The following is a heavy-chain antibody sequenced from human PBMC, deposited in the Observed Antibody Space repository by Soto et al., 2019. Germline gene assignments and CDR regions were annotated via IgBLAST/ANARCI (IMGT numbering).Heavy chain of an antibody. CDR2: MNPNSGNT. CDR3: ARSRSNKITMVRGYYYYYGMDV. V-gene: IGHV1-8*01. J-gene: IGHJ6*02. Sequence: GASVKVSCKASGYTFTSYDINWVRQATGQGLEWMGWMNPNSGNTGYAQKFQGRVTMTRNTSISTAYMELSSLRSEDTAVYYCARSRSNKITMVRGYYYYYGMDVWGQGTTVTVSS. D-gene: IGHD3-10*01. CDR1: GYTFTSYD.